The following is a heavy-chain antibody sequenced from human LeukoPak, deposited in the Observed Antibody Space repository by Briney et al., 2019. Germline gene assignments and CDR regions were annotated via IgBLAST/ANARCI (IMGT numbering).Heavy chain of an antibody. CDR3: ARDTRYYYDSSGYYLYYYYGMDV. CDR1: GFTFSSYA. CDR2: ISGGGGTT. D-gene: IGHD3-22*01. Sequence: GGSLRLSCAASGFTFSSYAMSWVRQAPGKGLEWVSHISGGGGTTYYSDSVKGRFTISRDNSKNIVFLQMYDLRAEDTAVYYCARDTRYYYDSSGYYLYYYYGMDVWGQGTTVTVSS. J-gene: IGHJ6*02. V-gene: IGHV3-23*01.